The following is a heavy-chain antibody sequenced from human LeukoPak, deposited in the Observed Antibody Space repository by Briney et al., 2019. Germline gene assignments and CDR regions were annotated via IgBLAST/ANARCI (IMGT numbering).Heavy chain of an antibody. D-gene: IGHD3-10*01. CDR1: GFTFSTYW. CDR3: TTDRYGSGSYYPPAFDP. CDR2: IKRKTDGGTT. Sequence: PGGSLRLSCAASGFTFSTYWMSWVRQAPGKGLEWVGRIKRKTDGGTTDYAAPVKGRFTISRDDSKNTLYLQMNSLKTEDTAVYYCTTDRYGSGSYYPPAFDPWGQGTLVTVST. V-gene: IGHV3-15*01. J-gene: IGHJ5*02.